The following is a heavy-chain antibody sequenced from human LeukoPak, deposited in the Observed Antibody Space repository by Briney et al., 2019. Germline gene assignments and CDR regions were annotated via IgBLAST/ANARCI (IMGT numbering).Heavy chain of an antibody. D-gene: IGHD2/OR15-2a*01. CDR3: ARGAREYDW. CDR1: GFIFTSYN. Sequence: GGSLRLSCVASGFIFTSYNMNWVRQAPGKGLEWISYISISSDAIYYADSVKGRFNISRDNAKNSVYLQMNSLRAEDTAVYFCARGAREYDWWGQGTLVTVSS. J-gene: IGHJ4*02. CDR2: ISISSDAI. V-gene: IGHV3-48*01.